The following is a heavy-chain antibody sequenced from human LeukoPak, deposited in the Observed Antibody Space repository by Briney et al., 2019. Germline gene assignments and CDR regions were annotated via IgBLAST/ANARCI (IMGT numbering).Heavy chain of an antibody. J-gene: IGHJ4*02. Sequence: ASVTVSFKASGYTFTIYGISWVRQAPGQGLEWMGWISAFNGNTNYAQNLQGRVTMTTDTSTSTVYMELRSLRSDDTAVYYCARGDYYDSSGYYSYWGQGTLVTVSS. CDR1: GYTFTIYG. CDR3: ARGDYYDSSGYYSY. CDR2: ISAFNGNT. V-gene: IGHV1-18*01. D-gene: IGHD3-22*01.